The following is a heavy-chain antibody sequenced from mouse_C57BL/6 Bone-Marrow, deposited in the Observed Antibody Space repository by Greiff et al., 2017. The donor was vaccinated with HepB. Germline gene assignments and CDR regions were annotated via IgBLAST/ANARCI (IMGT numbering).Heavy chain of an antibody. CDR3: ARFPVAGTYFDY. J-gene: IGHJ2*01. CDR2: IRNKANGYTT. CDR1: GFTFTDYY. D-gene: IGHD4-1*01. V-gene: IGHV7-3*01. Sequence: EVKLMESGGGLVQPGGSLSLSCAASGFTFTDYYMSWVRQPPGKALEWLGFIRNKANGYTTEYSASVKGRFTISRDNSLSILYLQMNALRAEDSATYYCARFPVAGTYFDYWGQGTTLTVSS.